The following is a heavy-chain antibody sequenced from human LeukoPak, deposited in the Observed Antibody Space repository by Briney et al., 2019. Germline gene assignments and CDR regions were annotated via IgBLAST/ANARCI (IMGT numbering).Heavy chain of an antibody. CDR2: ISSSSSYI. Sequence: GGSLRLSCAASGFTFSSYSMNWVRQAPGKGLEWVSSISSSSSYIYYADSVKGRFTISRDNAKSSLYLQMNSLRAEDTAVYYCARSPRTKYSYGPGFDYWGQGTLVTVSS. J-gene: IGHJ4*02. CDR1: GFTFSSYS. V-gene: IGHV3-21*01. D-gene: IGHD5-18*01. CDR3: ARSPRTKYSYGPGFDY.